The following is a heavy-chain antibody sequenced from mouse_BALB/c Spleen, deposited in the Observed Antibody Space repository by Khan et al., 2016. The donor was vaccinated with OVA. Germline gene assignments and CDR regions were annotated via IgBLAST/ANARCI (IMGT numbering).Heavy chain of an antibody. CDR1: GFSLTDYG. Sequence: QMQLEESGPGLVAPSQSLSITCTISGFSLTDYGVHWVRQPPGKGLEWLVLMWSDGSTTYNSALKSRLTISKDNSKSQVFLKMNSLQTADTAMYVCDRQPYYHYNVMDYWGQGTSVTVSS. D-gene: IGHD2-10*01. CDR3: DRQPYYHYNVMDY. CDR2: MWSDGST. J-gene: IGHJ4*01. V-gene: IGHV2-6-1*01.